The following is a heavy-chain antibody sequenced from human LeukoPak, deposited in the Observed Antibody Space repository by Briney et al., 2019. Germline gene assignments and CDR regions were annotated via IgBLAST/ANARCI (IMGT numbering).Heavy chain of an antibody. J-gene: IGHJ6*02. CDR3: ARTELLPNYYYYYGMDV. CDR1: GGSISSGDYY. Sequence: PAETLSLTCTVSGGSISSGDYYWSWIRQPPGKGLERIGYIYYSGSTYYNPSLKSRVTISVDTSKNQFSLKLSSVTAADTAVYYCARTELLPNYYYYYGMDVWGQGTTVTVSS. V-gene: IGHV4-30-4*01. CDR2: IYYSGST. D-gene: IGHD2-15*01.